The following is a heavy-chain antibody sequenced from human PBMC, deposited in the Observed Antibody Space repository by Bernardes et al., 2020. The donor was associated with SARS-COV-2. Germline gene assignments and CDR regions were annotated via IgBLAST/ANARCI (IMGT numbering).Heavy chain of an antibody. CDR1: GFTFSTYA. Sequence: GGSLRLSCAASGFTFSTYAMSWVRQAPGKGLEWVSHINGFGVITYYADSVKGRFTISRDNSRNTLYLQMNDLRAEDTAIYYCAKCDGSGSYWPFDYWGQGTLVTVSS. J-gene: IGHJ4*01. D-gene: IGHD3-10*01. CDR2: INGFGVIT. V-gene: IGHV3-23*01. CDR3: AKCDGSGSYWPFDY.